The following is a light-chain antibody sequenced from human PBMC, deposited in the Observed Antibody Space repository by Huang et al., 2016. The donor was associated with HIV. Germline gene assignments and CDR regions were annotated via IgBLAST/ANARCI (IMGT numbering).Light chain of an antibody. Sequence: QLTQSPSSLSMSVGDRVIITCQASQDIATSLAWYQHKAGRAPKLLISAASTLQSGVPSRFSGGSTGTYFTLIITNLQPDDFATYYCQQLHSYPITFGQGTRLDI. V-gene: IGKV1-9*01. CDR3: QQLHSYPIT. CDR2: AAS. CDR1: QDIATS. J-gene: IGKJ5*01.